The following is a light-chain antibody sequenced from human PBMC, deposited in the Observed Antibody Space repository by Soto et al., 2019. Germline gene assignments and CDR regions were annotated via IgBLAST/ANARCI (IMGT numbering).Light chain of an antibody. J-gene: IGKJ3*01. V-gene: IGKV1-39*01. CDR1: RTVSSY. CDR3: QQSYTTPGT. CDR2: AAS. Sequence: DIPMTQSPSSLSASVGDRVSITCRASRTVSSYLNWYQQKPGKAPKLLIYAASSLQSGVPSRFSGSGSGTDFTLTISSLQPEDFASYHCQQSYTTPGTFGPGTKVDIK.